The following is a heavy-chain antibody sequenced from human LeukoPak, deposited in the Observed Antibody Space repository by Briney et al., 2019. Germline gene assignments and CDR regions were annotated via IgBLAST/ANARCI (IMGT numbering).Heavy chain of an antibody. J-gene: IGHJ4*02. CDR1: GFTFINYW. V-gene: IGHV3-7*03. CDR3: ARRAGAYSHPYDY. Sequence: GGSLRLSCAASGFTFINYWMTWVRQAPGKGLEWVANIKQDGSEKYYVDSVKGRFTISRDNAKNSLYLQMNSLRAEDTAVYYCARRAGAYSHPYDYWGQGTLVTVSS. CDR2: IKQDGSEK. D-gene: IGHD4/OR15-4a*01.